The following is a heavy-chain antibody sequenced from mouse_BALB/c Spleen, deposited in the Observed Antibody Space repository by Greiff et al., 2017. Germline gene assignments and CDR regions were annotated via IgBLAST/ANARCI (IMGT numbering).Heavy chain of an antibody. Sequence: VQRVESGPGLVAPSQSLSITCTVSGFSLTGYGVNWVRQPPGKGLEWLGMIWGDGSTDYNSALKSRLSISKDNSKSQVFLKMNSLQTDDTARYYCARDDYDDGSPYYYAIDYWGQGTSVTVSA. CDR1: GFSLTGYG. CDR3: ARDDYDDGSPYYYAIDY. J-gene: IGHJ4*01. CDR2: IWGDGST. V-gene: IGHV2-6-7*01. D-gene: IGHD2-4*01.